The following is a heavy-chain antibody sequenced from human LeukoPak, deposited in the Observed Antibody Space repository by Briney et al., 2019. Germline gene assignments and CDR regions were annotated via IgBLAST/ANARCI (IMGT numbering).Heavy chain of an antibody. Sequence: SETLSLTCSVSGGSISSLYWSWIRQPPGKGLECIGYIYYTGSTNYNPSLKSRVTMFVDMSKNQFSLRLSSVTAADTAVYYCARHRAYSSSSPFDYWGQGTLVTVSS. CDR1: GGSISSLY. J-gene: IGHJ4*02. D-gene: IGHD6-6*01. CDR2: IYYTGST. V-gene: IGHV4-59*08. CDR3: ARHRAYSSSSPFDY.